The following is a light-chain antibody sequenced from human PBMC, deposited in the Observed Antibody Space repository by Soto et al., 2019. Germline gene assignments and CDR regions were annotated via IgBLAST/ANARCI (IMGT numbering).Light chain of an antibody. CDR1: QSLLHSNGYNY. J-gene: IGKJ3*01. CDR2: LGS. CDR3: MQALQTPPFT. Sequence: DLVMTQSPLSLPVTPGEPASISCRSSQSLLHSNGYNYLDWYLQKPGQSPQLLIYLGSNRASGVPDRFSGRGSGTDFTLKISRVEAEDVGVYYCMQALQTPPFTFGPGTKVDIK. V-gene: IGKV2-28*01.